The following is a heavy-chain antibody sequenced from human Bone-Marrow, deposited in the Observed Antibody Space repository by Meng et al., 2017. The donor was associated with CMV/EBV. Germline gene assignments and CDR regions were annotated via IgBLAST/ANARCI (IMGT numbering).Heavy chain of an antibody. D-gene: IGHD3-22*01. V-gene: IGHV4-34*01. J-gene: IGHJ5*02. CDR1: GGSFSRYY. CDR2: IYHGGST. CDR3: LANGYYSNWFDP. Sequence: QVQLQQWGAGLLRPSKTLSLTCAVYGGSFSRYYWGWIRQPPGKGLEYIGSIYHGGSTYYNPSLKSRVTIFVDTSKNQFSLRLTSVTAADTAVYYCLANGYYSNWFDPWGQGTLVTVSS.